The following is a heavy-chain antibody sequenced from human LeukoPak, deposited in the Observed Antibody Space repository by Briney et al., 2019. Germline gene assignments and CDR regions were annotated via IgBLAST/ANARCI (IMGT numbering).Heavy chain of an antibody. J-gene: IGHJ4*02. V-gene: IGHV4-31*03. CDR1: GGSISSDGFY. Sequence: SETLSLTCTVSGGSISSDGFYWSWVRQHPGKGLEWIGYISYSGSTYYNPSLKSRVSVSLDTSKSQFSLKRTSVTAADTAVYFCARGPSYCDFWGQGTLVTVSS. CDR3: ARGPSYCDF. CDR2: ISYSGST.